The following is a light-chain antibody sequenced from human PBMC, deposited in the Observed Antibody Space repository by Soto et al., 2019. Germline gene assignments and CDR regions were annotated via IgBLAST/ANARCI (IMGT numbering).Light chain of an antibody. CDR3: SSYTTSSTLLV. CDR2: DVT. CDR1: SSDVGSYDY. J-gene: IGLJ1*01. Sequence: QSALTQPASVSGSPGQSITISCTGTSSDVGSYDYVSWYQQHPGKAPKLMIYDVTDRSSGVSNRFSGSKSGNTASLTISGLQAEDEADYYCSSYTTSSTLLVFGTGTKLTVL. V-gene: IGLV2-14*01.